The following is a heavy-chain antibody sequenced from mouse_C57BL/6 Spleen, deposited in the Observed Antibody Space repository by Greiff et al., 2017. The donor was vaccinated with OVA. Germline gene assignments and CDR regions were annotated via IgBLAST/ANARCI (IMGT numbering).Heavy chain of an antibody. Sequence: DVMLVESGGGLVKPGGSLKLSCAASGFTFSSYAMSWVRQTPEKRLEWVATISDGGSYTYYPDNVKGRFTISRDNAKNNLYLQMSHLKSEDTAMYYCARDLYYYGSRNYFDYWGQGTTLTVSS. CDR3: ARDLYYYGSRNYFDY. D-gene: IGHD1-1*01. CDR2: ISDGGSYT. CDR1: GFTFSSYA. V-gene: IGHV5-4*01. J-gene: IGHJ2*01.